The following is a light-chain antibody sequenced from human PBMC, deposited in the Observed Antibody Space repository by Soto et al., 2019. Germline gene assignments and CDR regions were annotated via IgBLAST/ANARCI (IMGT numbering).Light chain of an antibody. J-gene: IGLJ1*01. CDR3: CSFTSITTYV. CDR2: EVS. V-gene: IGLV2-14*01. Sequence: QSVLTQPASVSGSLGQSITISCTGTSSDVGAYNYVSWYQQQPGKAPKLMISEVSNRPSGVPNRFSGSKSGNTASLIISGLQAEDEADYYCCSFTSITTYVFGTGTKVTVL. CDR1: SSDVGAYNY.